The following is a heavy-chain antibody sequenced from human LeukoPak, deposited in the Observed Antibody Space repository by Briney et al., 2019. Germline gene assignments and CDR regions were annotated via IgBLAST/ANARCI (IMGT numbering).Heavy chain of an antibody. D-gene: IGHD2-2*01. CDR3: AKNCSSTSCYWNDAFDN. Sequence: PSETLSLTCAVSGYSISSGYYWGWIRQPPGKGLEWIASMYHSGSTYYNPSLKSRVTISVDTSKNQFSLKLSSVTAADTAVYYCAKNCSSTSCYWNDAFDNWGQGTMVTVSS. CDR2: MYHSGST. J-gene: IGHJ3*02. V-gene: IGHV4-38-2*01. CDR1: GYSISSGYY.